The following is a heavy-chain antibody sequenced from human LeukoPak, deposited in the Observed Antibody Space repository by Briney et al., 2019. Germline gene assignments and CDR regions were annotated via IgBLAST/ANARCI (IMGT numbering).Heavy chain of an antibody. CDR2: IYYSGST. CDR1: GGSISSYY. CDR3: ARGASYYYDSSGYYYFDY. V-gene: IGHV4-59*01. D-gene: IGHD3-22*01. Sequence: SETLSLTCTVSGGSISSYYWSWIRQPPGKGLEWIGYIYYSGSTNYNPSPKSRVTISVDTSKNQFSLKLSSVTAADTAVYYCARGASYYYDSSGYYYFDYWGQGTLVTVSS. J-gene: IGHJ4*02.